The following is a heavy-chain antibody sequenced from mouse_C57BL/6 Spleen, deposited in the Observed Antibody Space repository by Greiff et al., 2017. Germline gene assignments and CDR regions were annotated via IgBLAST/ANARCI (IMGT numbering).Heavy chain of an antibody. CDR3: ARHGWLRDAMDY. Sequence: VKLMESGPGLVAPSQSLSITCTVSGFSLTSYGVHWVRQPPGKGLEWLVVIWSDGSTTYNSALQSRLSISKDNSKSQVFLKMNSLQTDDTAMYYCARHGWLRDAMDYWGQGTSVTVSS. CDR2: IWSDGST. V-gene: IGHV2-6-1*01. D-gene: IGHD2-2*01. CDR1: GFSLTSYG. J-gene: IGHJ4*01.